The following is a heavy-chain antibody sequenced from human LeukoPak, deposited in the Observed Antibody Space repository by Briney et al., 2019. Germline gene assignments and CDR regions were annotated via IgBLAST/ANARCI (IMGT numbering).Heavy chain of an antibody. Sequence: SETLSLACTVSGGSISNYYWSWIRQPPGKGLEWIWFIYYSGSTNYNPSLKSRVTISVDTSKNQFFLNLRSVTAADTAVYYCARVPRIEAGATGDWFDPWGQGTVVTVSS. D-gene: IGHD6-13*01. CDR2: IYYSGST. J-gene: IGHJ5*02. CDR1: GGSISNYY. V-gene: IGHV4-59*01. CDR3: ARVPRIEAGATGDWFDP.